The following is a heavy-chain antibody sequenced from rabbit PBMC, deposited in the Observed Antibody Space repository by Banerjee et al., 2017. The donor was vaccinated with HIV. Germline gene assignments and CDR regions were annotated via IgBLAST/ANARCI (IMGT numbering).Heavy chain of an antibody. J-gene: IGHJ4*01. D-gene: IGHD7-1*01. CDR3: ARQNAGYTAYVDL. V-gene: IGHV1S45*01. Sequence: QEQLEESGGGLVQPEGSLTLTCTASGIDFSSSYWMWWVRQAPGKGLEWIAWIAAGSSDSKYASWAKGRFTISKTSSTTVTLQMTSLTAADTATYFCARQNAGYTAYVDLWGPGTLVTVS. CDR1: GIDFSSSYW. CDR2: IAAGSSDS.